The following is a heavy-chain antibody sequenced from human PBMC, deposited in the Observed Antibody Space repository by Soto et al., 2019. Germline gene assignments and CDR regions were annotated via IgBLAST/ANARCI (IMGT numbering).Heavy chain of an antibody. CDR1: GGSISSYY. CDR2: IYYSGST. CDR3: ARHSGYSSGWYIDY. Sequence: SETLSLTCTVSGGSISSYYWSWIRQPPGKGLEWIGYIYYSGSTNYNPSLKSRVTISVDTSKNQFSLKLSFVTAADTAVYYCARHSGYSSGWYIDYWGQGTLVTVSS. J-gene: IGHJ4*02. D-gene: IGHD6-19*01. V-gene: IGHV4-59*08.